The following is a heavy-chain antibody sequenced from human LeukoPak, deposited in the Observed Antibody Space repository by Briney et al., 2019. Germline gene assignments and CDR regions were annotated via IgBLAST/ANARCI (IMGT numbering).Heavy chain of an antibody. CDR2: IYPGDSDT. CDR3: ARPGDSSGYYYGAPFNWYFDL. CDR1: GYSFTSYW. J-gene: IGHJ2*01. D-gene: IGHD3-22*01. V-gene: IGHV5-51*01. Sequence: GESLKISCKGSGYSFTSYWIGWVRQMPGKGLEWMGIIYPGDSDTRYSPSFQGQVTISADKSISTAYLQWSSLKASDTAMYYCARPGDSSGYYYGAPFNWYFDLWGRGTLVTVSS.